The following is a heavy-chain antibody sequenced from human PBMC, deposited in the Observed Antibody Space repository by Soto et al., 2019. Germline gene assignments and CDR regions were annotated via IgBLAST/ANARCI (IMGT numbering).Heavy chain of an antibody. D-gene: IGHD2-2*02. Sequence: QVQLVQSGAEVKKPGASVKVSCKASGYTFTSYDINWVRQATGQGLEWMGWMNPNSGNTGYAQKFQGRVTMTRNTSISTAYMELSSLRSEDTAVYYCARGVVGYCSSTSCYTGFYYYYYGMDVWGQGTAVTVSS. J-gene: IGHJ6*02. CDR3: ARGVVGYCSSTSCYTGFYYYYYGMDV. V-gene: IGHV1-8*01. CDR2: MNPNSGNT. CDR1: GYTFTSYD.